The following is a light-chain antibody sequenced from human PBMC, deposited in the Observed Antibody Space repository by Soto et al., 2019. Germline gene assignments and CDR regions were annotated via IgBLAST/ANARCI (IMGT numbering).Light chain of an antibody. Sequence: QSALTQPHSASGSAGQSVTISCTGPTNDVGGFNYVSWYQQHPGRVPKLIIYEVDKRPSGVPDRFSGSKSGNTASLTVSGLQADYEADYYCTSYAGNSNYVFGTGTKLTVL. CDR1: TNDVGGFNY. CDR2: EVD. J-gene: IGLJ1*01. CDR3: TSYAGNSNYV. V-gene: IGLV2-8*01.